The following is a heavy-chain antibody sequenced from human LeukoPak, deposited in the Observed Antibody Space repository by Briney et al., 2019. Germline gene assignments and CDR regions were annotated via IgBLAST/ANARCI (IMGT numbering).Heavy chain of an antibody. Sequence: GGSLRPSCAASRFTSSSYATSWVRQAPGKGLEWGSANSGRGGSTYYADPAKGRFTISRDNSKNRPYLQMNSLRAEDTAVNYGAKDGRFVVVVLAAIEEGFGYCGQGALVSVSS. V-gene: IGHV3-23*01. CDR1: RFTSSSYA. J-gene: IGHJ4*02. CDR3: AKDGRFVVVVLAAIEEGFGY. D-gene: IGHD2-15*01. CDR2: NSGRGGST.